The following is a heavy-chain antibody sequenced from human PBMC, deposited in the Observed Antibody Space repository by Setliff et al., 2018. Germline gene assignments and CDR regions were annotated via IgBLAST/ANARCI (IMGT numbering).Heavy chain of an antibody. D-gene: IGHD1-20*01. CDR1: GYSISSGYY. J-gene: IGHJ4*02. CDR2: IYYSGST. CDR3: ASGLNWLSSTEFDY. V-gene: IGHV4-38-2*02. Sequence: SETLSLTCTVSGYSISSGYYWGWIRQPPGKGLEWIGCIYYSGSTYYNPSLKSRVTKSLDTSKNQFSLKLTSVTAADTAVYYCASGLNWLSSTEFDYWGQGTLVTVSS.